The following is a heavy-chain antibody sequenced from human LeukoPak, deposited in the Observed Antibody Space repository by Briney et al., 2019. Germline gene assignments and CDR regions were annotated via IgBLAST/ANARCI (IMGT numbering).Heavy chain of an antibody. CDR3: ARDLNGSGSYYENWFDP. V-gene: IGHV3-30-3*01. D-gene: IGHD3-10*01. CDR2: ISYDGSNK. J-gene: IGHJ5*02. CDR1: GFTFSGSA. Sequence: GGSLRLSCAASGFTFSGSAMHWVRQAPGKGLEWVAVISYDGSNKYYADSVKGRFTISRDNSKNTLYLQMNSLRAEDTAVYYCARDLNGSGSYYENWFDPWGQGTLVTVSS.